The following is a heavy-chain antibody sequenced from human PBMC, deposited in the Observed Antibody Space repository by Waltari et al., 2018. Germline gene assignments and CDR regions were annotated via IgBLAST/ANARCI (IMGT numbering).Heavy chain of an antibody. CDR3: AKGTTNIDY. D-gene: IGHD2-8*01. Sequence: EVQLLESGGGLIQSGGSLRLSCAAPGFTFAGSGMPWVRRAPGQGVEWVSGISMSGGSTDDADSVEGRFIISRDNSKNRVFLQRNSLRAEDSAVYYCAKGTTNIDYWGQGTLVTVSS. V-gene: IGHV3-23*01. CDR1: GFTFAGSG. CDR2: ISMSGGST. J-gene: IGHJ4*02.